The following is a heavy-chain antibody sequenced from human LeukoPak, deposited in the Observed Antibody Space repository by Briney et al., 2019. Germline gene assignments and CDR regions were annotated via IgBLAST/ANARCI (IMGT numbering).Heavy chain of an antibody. Sequence: GASVKVSCKASGYTFTSYYMHWVRQAPGQGLEWIGIINPSGGSTSYAQKFQGRVTTTRDMSTSTVYMELSSLRSEDTAVYYCARVAYYDFWSGYYDYWGQGTLVTVSS. J-gene: IGHJ4*02. V-gene: IGHV1-46*01. D-gene: IGHD3-3*01. CDR1: GYTFTSYY. CDR3: ARVAYYDFWSGYYDY. CDR2: INPSGGST.